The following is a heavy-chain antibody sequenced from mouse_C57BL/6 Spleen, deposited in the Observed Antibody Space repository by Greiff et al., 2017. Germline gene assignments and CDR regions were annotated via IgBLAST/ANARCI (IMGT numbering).Heavy chain of an antibody. CDR3: TELITTAHFDY. CDR2: IDPEDGDT. D-gene: IGHD1-1*01. CDR1: GFNIKDYY. J-gene: IGHJ2*01. V-gene: IGHV14-1*01. Sequence: EVKLQQSGAELVRPGASVKLSCTASGFNIKDYYMHWVKQRPEQGLEWIGRIDPEDGDTEYAPKFQGKATMTADTSSNTAYLQLSSLTSEDTAVYYCTELITTAHFDYWGQGTTLTVSS.